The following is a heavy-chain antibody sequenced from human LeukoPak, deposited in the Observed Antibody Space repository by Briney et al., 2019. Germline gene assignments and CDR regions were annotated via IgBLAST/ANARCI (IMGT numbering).Heavy chain of an antibody. CDR3: ARDDSSGYHSWSDP. CDR2: IYYSGST. Sequence: SQTLSLTRAVSGGSISSGDYYWSWIRQPPGKGLEWIGYIYYSGSTYYNPSLKSRVTISIDTSKNQFSLKLSSVTAADTAVYYCARDDSSGYHSWSDPWGQGTLVTVSS. CDR1: GGSISSGDYY. J-gene: IGHJ5*02. V-gene: IGHV4-30-4*01. D-gene: IGHD3-22*01.